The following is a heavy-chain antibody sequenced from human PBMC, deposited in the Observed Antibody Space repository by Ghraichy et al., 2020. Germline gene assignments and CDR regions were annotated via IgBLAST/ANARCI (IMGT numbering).Heavy chain of an antibody. V-gene: IGHV3-53*05. D-gene: IGHD1-26*01. CDR1: GFTVNANY. Sequence: GGSLRLSCAASGFTVNANYMSWVRQAPGKGLEWVSALYTGDNTGYADSVKGRFTISSDSSKNTLFLQMDSLRINDTAVYYCTRQVGATTTFVSWGQGTLVTVSA. CDR2: LYTGDNT. J-gene: IGHJ4*02. CDR3: TRQVGATTTFVS.